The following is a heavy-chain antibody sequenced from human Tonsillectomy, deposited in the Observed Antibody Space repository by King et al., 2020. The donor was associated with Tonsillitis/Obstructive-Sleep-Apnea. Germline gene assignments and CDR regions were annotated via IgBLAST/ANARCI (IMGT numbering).Heavy chain of an antibody. D-gene: IGHD2/OR15-2a*01. Sequence: QLVQSGAEVTKPGSSVKVSCKASGGTFSNFAISWVRQVPGQGPEWMGGIIPIFGTSYYAQKFQGRVTITADESTNTAYMELSSLRSDDTALYYCARDWGDCNTLTCPLDFWGQGTLVTVSS. CDR3: ARDWGDCNTLTCPLDF. CDR2: IIPIFGTS. J-gene: IGHJ4*02. V-gene: IGHV1-69*12. CDR1: GGTFSNFA.